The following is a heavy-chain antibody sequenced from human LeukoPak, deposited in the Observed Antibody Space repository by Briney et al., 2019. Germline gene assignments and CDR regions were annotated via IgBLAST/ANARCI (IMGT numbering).Heavy chain of an antibody. V-gene: IGHV3-30*04. CDR2: ISYDGSDK. J-gene: IGHJ4*02. CDR1: GFTFSSYA. Sequence: PGRSLRLSCAASGFTFSSYAMHWVRQAPGKGLEWVAVISYDGSDKYYADSVKGRFTISRDNSKNTLYLQMNSLRAEDTAVYYCARDSKEYYFDYWGQGTLVTVSS. CDR3: ARDSKEYYFDY.